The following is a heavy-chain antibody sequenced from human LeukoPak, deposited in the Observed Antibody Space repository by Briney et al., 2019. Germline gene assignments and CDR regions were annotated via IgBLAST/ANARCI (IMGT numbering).Heavy chain of an antibody. J-gene: IGHJ4*02. CDR2: MNPNSGGT. Sequence: ASVKVSCKASGYAFTSYDINWVRQATGQGLEWMGWMNPNSGGTNYGQKFQGRVTTTRDTSISTAYMELSRLRSDDTAVYYCARAIGYSSSWYQFGDYWGQGTLVTVSS. V-gene: IGHV1-2*02. CDR1: GYAFTSYD. CDR3: ARAIGYSSSWYQFGDY. D-gene: IGHD6-13*01.